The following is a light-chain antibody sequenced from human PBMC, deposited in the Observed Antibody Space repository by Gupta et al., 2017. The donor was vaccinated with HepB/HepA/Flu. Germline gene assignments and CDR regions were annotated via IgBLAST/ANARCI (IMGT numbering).Light chain of an antibody. CDR3: QSYDSSLSAYV. CDR2: GYS. CDR1: NSNIGAGYD. J-gene: IGLJ1*01. Sequence: QSVLTQPPPVSAAPGQKVTISCTGSNSNIGAGYDVHWYQQLPGTAPKLLILGYSHRPSGVPDRFSGSKSDTSAYLAITGLQAEDEADYYCQSYDSSLSAYVFGLGTKVT. V-gene: IGLV1-40*01.